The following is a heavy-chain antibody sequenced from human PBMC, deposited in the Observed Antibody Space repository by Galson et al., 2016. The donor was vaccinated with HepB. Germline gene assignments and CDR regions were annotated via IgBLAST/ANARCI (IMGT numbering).Heavy chain of an antibody. D-gene: IGHD2/OR15-2a*01. Sequence: QSGAEVKKPGESLKISCKASGYIFTERYIYWMRQVPGQGLEWMGWINPNGGGTWFAQKFQGRVTMTRDTSITTAYMELSSLNSDDTAFYYCARGFYGPEYWGQGTLVTVSS. CDR2: INPNGGGT. V-gene: IGHV1-2*02. CDR1: GYIFTERY. CDR3: ARGFYGPEY. J-gene: IGHJ4*02.